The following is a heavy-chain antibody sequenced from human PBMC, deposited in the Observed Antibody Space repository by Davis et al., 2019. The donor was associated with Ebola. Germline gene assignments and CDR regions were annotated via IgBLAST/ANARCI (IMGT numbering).Heavy chain of an antibody. Sequence: ASVTVSCKASGYTFTNYYMHWVRQAPGQGLEWMGLINPNDGRTIYAQKFQGRVTATRDTSTTTVYMDLSSLRSEDTALYYCTTPGGQDSGYDVFDIWGQGTMVTVSS. D-gene: IGHD5-12*01. CDR1: GYTFTNYY. V-gene: IGHV1-46*03. CDR3: TTPGGQDSGYDVFDI. CDR2: INPNDGRT. J-gene: IGHJ3*02.